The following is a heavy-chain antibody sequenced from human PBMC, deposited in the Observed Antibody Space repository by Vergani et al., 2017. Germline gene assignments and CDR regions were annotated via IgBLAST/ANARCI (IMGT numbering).Heavy chain of an antibody. Sequence: QVQLQESGPGLVKPSQTLSLTCTVSGGSISSGSYYWSWIRQPPGKGLEWIGEINHSGSTNYNPSLKSRVTISVDTSKNQFSLKLSSVTAADTAVYYCARGTTVTPRDYWGQGTLVTVSS. V-gene: IGHV4-39*07. CDR2: INHSGST. CDR3: ARGTTVTPRDY. CDR1: GGSISSGSYY. J-gene: IGHJ4*02. D-gene: IGHD4-17*01.